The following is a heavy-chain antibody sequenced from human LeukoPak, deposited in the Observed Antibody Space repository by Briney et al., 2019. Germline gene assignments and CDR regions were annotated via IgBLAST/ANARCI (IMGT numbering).Heavy chain of an antibody. CDR2: IYYSGST. V-gene: IGHV4-31*03. D-gene: IGHD4-17*01. J-gene: IGHJ2*01. Sequence: PSETLSLTCTVSGGSISSGGYYWSWIRQHPGKGLEWIGYIYYSGSTYYNPSLKSRVTISVDTSKNQFSLKLSSVTAADTAVYYCARNNDYGDYGYFDLWGRGTLVTVSS. CDR1: GGSISSGGYY. CDR3: ARNNDYGDYGYFDL.